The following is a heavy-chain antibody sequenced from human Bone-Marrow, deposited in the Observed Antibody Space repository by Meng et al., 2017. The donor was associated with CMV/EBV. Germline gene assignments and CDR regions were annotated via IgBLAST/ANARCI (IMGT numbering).Heavy chain of an antibody. D-gene: IGHD6-13*01. CDR3: ARGRVSSSWSYYYYYYGMDV. J-gene: IGHJ6*02. V-gene: IGHV3-13*01. Sequence: GASLKISCAASGFTFSSYDMHWVRQATGKGLEWVSAIGTAGDTYYPGSVKGRFTISRENAKNSLYLQMNSLRAGDTAVYYCARGRVSSSWSYYYYYYGMDVWGQGTTVTVSS. CDR1: GFTFSSYD. CDR2: IGTAGDT.